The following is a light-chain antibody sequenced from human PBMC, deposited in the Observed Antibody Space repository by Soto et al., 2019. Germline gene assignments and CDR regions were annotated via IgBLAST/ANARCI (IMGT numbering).Light chain of an antibody. J-gene: IGLJ1*01. CDR2: EVT. Sequence: QSALTQPASVSGSRGQSIIISCVGRNTDVGQDKSVSWYQQGPGKAPKLLIFEVTNRPSGVPNRFSGSRSGNTASLTISGLQPDDEGDYFCVSYTDTDTLVFGTGTKVTVL. V-gene: IGLV2-14*01. CDR1: NTDVGQDKS. CDR3: VSYTDTDTLV.